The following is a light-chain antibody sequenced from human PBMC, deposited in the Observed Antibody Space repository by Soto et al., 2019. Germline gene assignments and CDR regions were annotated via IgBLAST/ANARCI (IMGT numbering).Light chain of an antibody. V-gene: IGKV3-15*01. CDR3: QQYSDWPGT. CDR2: GAS. CDR1: QSVSTS. Sequence: EIVMTQSPATLSVSPGEGATLSCRASQSVSTSLAWYQQRPGQAPRFLIYGASTRATGIPARFSGSGSGTEFTLTISSLQSADFAVYYCQQYSDWPGTFGQGTKWIS. J-gene: IGKJ1*01.